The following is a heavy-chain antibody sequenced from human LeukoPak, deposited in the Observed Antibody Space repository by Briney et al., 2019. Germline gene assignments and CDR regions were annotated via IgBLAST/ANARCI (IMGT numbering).Heavy chain of an antibody. Sequence: SQTLSLTCTVSGGSISSYYWSWIRQPPGKGLEWIAYISDIGSINYNPSLKSRVTISLDTSKDQFSLKLSSVTAADTAVYYCAGHHPRNTVDFWGQGTLVTVSS. CDR2: ISDIGSI. CDR3: AGHHPRNTVDF. D-gene: IGHD2/OR15-2a*01. J-gene: IGHJ4*02. V-gene: IGHV4-59*08. CDR1: GGSISSYY.